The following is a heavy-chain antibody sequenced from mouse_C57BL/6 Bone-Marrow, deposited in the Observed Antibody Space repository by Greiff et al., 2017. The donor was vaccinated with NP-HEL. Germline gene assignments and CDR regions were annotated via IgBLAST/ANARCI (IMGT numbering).Heavy chain of an antibody. V-gene: IGHV1-18*01. CDR2: INPNNGGT. Sequence: VHVKQSGPELVKPGASVKIPCKASGYTFTDYNMDWVKQSHGKSLEWIGDINPNNGGTIYNQKFKGKATLTVDKSSSTAYMELRSLTSEDTAVYYCAREVDIYYAPWYFDVWGTGTTVTVSS. CDR3: AREVDIYYAPWYFDV. CDR1: GYTFTDYN. J-gene: IGHJ1*03. D-gene: IGHD2-1*01.